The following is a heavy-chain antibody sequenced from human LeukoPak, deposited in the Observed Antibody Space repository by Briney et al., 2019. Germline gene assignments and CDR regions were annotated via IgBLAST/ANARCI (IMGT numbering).Heavy chain of an antibody. Sequence: PGGSLRLSCAASGFTFDDYTMHWVRQAPGKGLEWVSLISWDGGSTYYADSVKGRFTISRDNSKNSLYLQMNSLRTEDTALYYCAKAMPGIAAAGFMDVWGQGTTVTVSS. V-gene: IGHV3-43*01. J-gene: IGHJ6*02. CDR2: ISWDGGST. D-gene: IGHD6-13*01. CDR3: AKAMPGIAAAGFMDV. CDR1: GFTFDDYT.